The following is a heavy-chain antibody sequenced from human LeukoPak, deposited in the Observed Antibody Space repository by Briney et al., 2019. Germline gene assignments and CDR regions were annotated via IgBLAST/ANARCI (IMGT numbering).Heavy chain of an antibody. CDR3: AKNTPLQYLDY. CDR2: ILYDGSNK. D-gene: IGHD4-11*01. CDR1: GFTFSSYG. V-gene: IGHV3-30*18. J-gene: IGHJ4*02. Sequence: GGSLRLSCAGSGFTFSSYGMHWVRQAPGKGLEWVAVILYDGSNKYYADSVKGRFTISRDNSKNTLYLQMNSLRAEDTAVYYCAKNTPLQYLDYWGQGTLVTVSS.